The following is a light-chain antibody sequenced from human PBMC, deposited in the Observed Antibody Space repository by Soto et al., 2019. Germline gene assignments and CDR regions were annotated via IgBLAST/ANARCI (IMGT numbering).Light chain of an antibody. J-gene: IGKJ1*01. V-gene: IGKV3-20*01. Sequence: IVLTQSPGTLSLSQGDGATLSCRASQSVSSGYLAWYQQKPGQAPRLLIYGASRRATGIPDRFSGSGSGTDFTLSISRLEPEDFAVYWCQHYGNSPTFGQGTKVDI. CDR3: QHYGNSPT. CDR1: QSVSSGY. CDR2: GAS.